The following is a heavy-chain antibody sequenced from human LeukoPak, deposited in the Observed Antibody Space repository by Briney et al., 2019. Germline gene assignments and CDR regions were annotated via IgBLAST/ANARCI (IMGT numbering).Heavy chain of an antibody. D-gene: IGHD2-15*01. CDR2: IIPILGIA. J-gene: IGHJ3*02. CDR1: GYTFTSYY. Sequence: GASVKVSCKASGYTFTSYYMHWVRQAPGQGLEWMGRIIPILGIANYAQKFQGRVTITADKSTSTAYMELSSLRSEDTAVYYCARNIVVVVAAMRDDAFDIWGQGTMVTVSS. V-gene: IGHV1-69*02. CDR3: ARNIVVVVAAMRDDAFDI.